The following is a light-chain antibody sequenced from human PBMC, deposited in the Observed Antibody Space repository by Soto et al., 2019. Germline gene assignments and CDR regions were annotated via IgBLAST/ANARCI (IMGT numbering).Light chain of an antibody. CDR1: RSNIGSNT. CDR2: NEN. Sequence: QSVLTQPPSASGTSGQRVTISCSGSRSNIGSNTVNWFQQLPGTAPKLLIYNENERPSGVPDRFSGSKSGNTASLTISGLQAEDEADYYCSSYTSSSTLFGTGTKVTVL. CDR3: SSYTSSSTL. J-gene: IGLJ1*01. V-gene: IGLV1-44*01.